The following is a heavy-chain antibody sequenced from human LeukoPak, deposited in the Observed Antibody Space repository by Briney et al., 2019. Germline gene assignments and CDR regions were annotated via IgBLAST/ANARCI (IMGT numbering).Heavy chain of an antibody. D-gene: IGHD3-9*01. V-gene: IGHV3-21*01. CDR3: ARDPPYDNYYYYGMDV. J-gene: IGHJ6*02. CDR2: ISSSSSYI. Sequence: GGSLRLSCAASGFTFNDAWMNWVRQAPGKGLEWVSSISSSSSYIYYADSVKGRFTISRDNAKNSLYLQMNSLRAEDTAVYYCARDPPYDNYYYYGMDVWGQGTTVTVSS. CDR1: GFTFNDAW.